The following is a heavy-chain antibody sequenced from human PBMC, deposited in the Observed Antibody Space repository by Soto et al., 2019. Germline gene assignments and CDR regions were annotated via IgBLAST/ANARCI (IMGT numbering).Heavy chain of an antibody. J-gene: IGHJ3*02. D-gene: IGHD2-15*01. CDR3: AKLLGYCSGCSCDAFDI. Sequence: EVQLLESGGGLVQPGGSLRLSCAASGFTFSSYAMSWVRQAPGKGLEWVSAISGSGGSTYYADSVKGRFTISRDNSKNTLYLQMNSLRAEDKAVYYCAKLLGYCSGCSCDAFDIWGQGTMVTVSS. CDR1: GFTFSSYA. V-gene: IGHV3-23*01. CDR2: ISGSGGST.